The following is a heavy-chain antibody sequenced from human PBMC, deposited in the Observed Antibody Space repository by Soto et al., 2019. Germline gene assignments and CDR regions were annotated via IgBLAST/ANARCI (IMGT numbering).Heavy chain of an antibody. Sequence: QVQLQEPGPRLVKPSETLSLTCTVSGGSISNYYWNWIRQPAGKGLEWIGRIYSSGTTIYNPTLESRVTMSLDTSKNQFSLKLSSVTAADTAVYFCARFHPLGGTSSPNAFEIWGQGTMVTVSS. J-gene: IGHJ3*02. CDR3: ARFHPLGGTSSPNAFEI. CDR1: GGSISNYY. V-gene: IGHV4-4*07. CDR2: IYSSGTT. D-gene: IGHD1-26*01.